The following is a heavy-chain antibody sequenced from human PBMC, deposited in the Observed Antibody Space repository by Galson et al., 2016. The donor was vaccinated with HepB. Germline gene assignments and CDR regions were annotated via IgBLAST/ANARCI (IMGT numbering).Heavy chain of an antibody. J-gene: IGHJ5*02. D-gene: IGHD3-22*01. CDR1: GFTFSSYW. V-gene: IGHV4-4*02. Sequence: SLRLSCAASGFTFSSYWMTWVRQAPGKGLEWIGEIFHSGITNYNPSPKSRLTIPIHKSNKQFPLELSSVTAADTAVYYCARVRLLQTPIWFDPWGQGALVTVSS. CDR3: ARVRLLQTPIWFDP. CDR2: IFHSGIT.